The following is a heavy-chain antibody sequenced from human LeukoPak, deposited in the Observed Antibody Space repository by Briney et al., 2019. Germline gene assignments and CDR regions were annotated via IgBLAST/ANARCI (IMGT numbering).Heavy chain of an antibody. D-gene: IGHD3-22*01. V-gene: IGHV1-24*01. CDR2: FDPEDGET. CDR1: GYTLTELS. Sequence: ASVKVSCTVSGYTLTELSMHWVRQAPGKGLEWMGGFDPEDGETIYAQKFKGRVTMTTDTSTNMLYMELSSLRSDDTAVYYCARGSTHRYYYDSSGYYRGAFDYWGQGTLVTVSS. CDR3: ARGSTHRYYYDSSGYYRGAFDY. J-gene: IGHJ4*02.